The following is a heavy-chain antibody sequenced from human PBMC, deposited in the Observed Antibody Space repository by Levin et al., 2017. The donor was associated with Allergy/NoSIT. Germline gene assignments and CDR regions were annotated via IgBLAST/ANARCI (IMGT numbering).Heavy chain of an antibody. D-gene: IGHD3-10*01. V-gene: IGHV4-39*01. CDR1: GGSISSSSYY. Sequence: SETLSLTCTVSGGSISSSSYYWGWIRQPPGKGLEWIGSIYYSGSTYYNPSLKSRVTISVDTSKNQFSLKLSSVTAADTAVYYCARQGDPSSYYYYYMDVWGKGTTVTVSS. J-gene: IGHJ6*03. CDR2: IYYSGST. CDR3: ARQGDPSSYYYYYMDV.